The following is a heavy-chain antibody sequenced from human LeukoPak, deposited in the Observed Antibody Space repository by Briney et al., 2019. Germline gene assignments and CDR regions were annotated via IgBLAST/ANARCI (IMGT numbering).Heavy chain of an antibody. Sequence: SETLSLTCTVSGGSISSYYWSWIRQPPGKGLEWIGYIYYSGSTNYNPSLKSRVTISVDTSKNQFSLKLSSVTAADTAVYYCARDRSAAAATVEGFDPWGQGTLVTVSS. D-gene: IGHD6-13*01. V-gene: IGHV4-59*01. J-gene: IGHJ5*02. CDR1: GGSISSYY. CDR2: IYYSGST. CDR3: ARDRSAAAATVEGFDP.